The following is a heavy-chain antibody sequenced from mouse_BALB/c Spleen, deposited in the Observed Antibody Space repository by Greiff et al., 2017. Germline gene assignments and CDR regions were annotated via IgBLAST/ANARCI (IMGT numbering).Heavy chain of an antibody. CDR1: GYAFSSYW. J-gene: IGHJ1*01. CDR2: IYPGDGDT. Sequence: QVQLQQSGAELVRPGSSVKISCKASGYAFSSYWMNWVKQRPGQGLEWIGQIYPGDGDTNYNGKFKGKATLTADKSSSTAYMQLSSLTSEDSAVYVCARKGLRYFDVWGAGTTVTVSS. CDR3: ARKGLRYFDV. D-gene: IGHD3-3*01. V-gene: IGHV1-80*01.